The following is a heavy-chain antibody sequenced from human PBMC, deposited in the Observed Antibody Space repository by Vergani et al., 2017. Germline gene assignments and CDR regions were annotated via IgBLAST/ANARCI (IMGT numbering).Heavy chain of an antibody. CDR2: TWYDGNNK. CDR1: GFTFNQYG. V-gene: IGHV3-33*01. Sequence: QVQLVESGGGVVQLGRSLRLPCAASGFTFNQYGMHWVRQAPGKGLEWVAVTWYDGNNKQYADSVKGRFTISRDNSKSTMYLQMNSLRDEDTGVYYCARDLRLLYNRFDPWGQGTLVNVSS. CDR3: ARDLRLLYNRFDP. J-gene: IGHJ5*02. D-gene: IGHD1-14*01.